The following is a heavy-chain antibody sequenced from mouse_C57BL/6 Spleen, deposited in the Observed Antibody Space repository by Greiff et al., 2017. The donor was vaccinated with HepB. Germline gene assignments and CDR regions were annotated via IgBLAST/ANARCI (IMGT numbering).Heavy chain of an antibody. D-gene: IGHD2-5*01. CDR3: ARGSPGIVTTNFDY. V-gene: IGHV1-81*01. CDR1: GYTFTSYG. Sequence: QVQLQQSGAELARPGASVKLSCKASGYTFTSYGISWVKQRTGQGLEWIGEIYPRSGNTYYNEKFKGKATLTADKSSSTAYMELRSLTSEDSAVYVCARGSPGIVTTNFDYWGQGTTLTVSS. CDR2: IYPRSGNT. J-gene: IGHJ2*01.